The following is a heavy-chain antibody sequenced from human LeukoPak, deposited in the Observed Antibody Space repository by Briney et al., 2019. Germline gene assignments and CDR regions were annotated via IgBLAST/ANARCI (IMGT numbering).Heavy chain of an antibody. CDR3: ARDQGIAAAGTLS. CDR2: ISSSGSTI. Sequence: EGSLRLSCAASGFTFSSYEMNWVRQAPGKGLEWVSYISSSGSTIYYAASVKGRFTISRDNAKNSLYLQMNSLRAEDTAVYYCARDQGIAAAGTLSWGQGTLVTVSS. J-gene: IGHJ4*02. CDR1: GFTFSSYE. V-gene: IGHV3-48*03. D-gene: IGHD6-13*01.